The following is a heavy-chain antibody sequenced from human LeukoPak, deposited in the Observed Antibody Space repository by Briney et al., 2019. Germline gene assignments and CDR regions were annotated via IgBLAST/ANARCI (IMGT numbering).Heavy chain of an antibody. V-gene: IGHV3-30*18. CDR3: AKDRSGWYRGAFDI. J-gene: IGHJ3*02. D-gene: IGHD6-19*01. CDR1: GFTFSNYG. Sequence: GGSLRLSCEVSGFTFSNYGMNWVRQAPGKGLEWVAVISYDGSNKYYADSVKGRFTISRDNSKNTLYLQMNSLGAEDTTVYYCAKDRSGWYRGAFDIWGQGTMVTVSS. CDR2: ISYDGSNK.